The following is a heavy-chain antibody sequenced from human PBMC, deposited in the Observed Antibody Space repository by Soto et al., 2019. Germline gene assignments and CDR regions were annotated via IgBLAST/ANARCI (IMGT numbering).Heavy chain of an antibody. CDR1: GFTFSSYA. J-gene: IGHJ6*02. CDR3: AKTSSSWYLGYYYYGMDV. V-gene: IGHV3-23*01. D-gene: IGHD6-13*01. CDR2: ISGSGGST. Sequence: EVQLLESGGGLVQPGGSLRLSCAASGFTFSSYAMSWVRQAPGKGLEWVSAISGSGGSTYYADSVKGRFTISRDNSKNTLYLQMNSLRGEDTAVYYCAKTSSSWYLGYYYYGMDVWGQGTTVTVSS.